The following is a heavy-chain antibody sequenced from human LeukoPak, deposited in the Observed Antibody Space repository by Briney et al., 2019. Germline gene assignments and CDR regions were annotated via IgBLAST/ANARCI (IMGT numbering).Heavy chain of an antibody. CDR1: GFTVSNNY. CDR3: ARATLDN. Sequence: SGGSLRLSCAAPGFTVSNNYISWVRQAPGKGLEWVSVIYSGGSTKYADSVKARFTISRDNSKNTVYLQMNSLRADDTAVYYCARATLDNWGQGTLVTVSS. V-gene: IGHV3-53*01. CDR2: IYSGGST. J-gene: IGHJ4*02.